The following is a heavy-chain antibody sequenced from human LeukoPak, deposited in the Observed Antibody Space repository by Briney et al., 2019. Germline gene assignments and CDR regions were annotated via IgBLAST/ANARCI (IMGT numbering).Heavy chain of an antibody. Sequence: GSLRLSCAASGFTFSSYWMSWIRQPPGKGLEWIGEINHSGSTNYNPSLKSRVTISVDTSKNQFSLKLSSVTAADTAVYYCARGQNGDYWGQGTLVTVSS. D-gene: IGHD1-1*01. J-gene: IGHJ4*02. V-gene: IGHV4-34*01. CDR3: ARGQNGDY. CDR1: GFTFSSYW. CDR2: INHSGST.